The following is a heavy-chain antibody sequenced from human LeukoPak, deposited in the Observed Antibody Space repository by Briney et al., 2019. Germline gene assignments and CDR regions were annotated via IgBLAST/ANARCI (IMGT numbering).Heavy chain of an antibody. CDR2: ISHSVSST. V-gene: IGHV3-23*01. CDR1: GVTFSNXX. J-gene: IGHJ4*02. D-gene: IGHD6-19*01. Sequence: AXSGVTFSNXXXXXVXXXPGXXXXXXSGISHSVSSTSSAASVNVRFTISRDNSKHRLYLQMNSLRAEDTAIYYCVKDYRWLDDPDCWGQGTLVTVSS. CDR3: VKDYRWLDDPDC.